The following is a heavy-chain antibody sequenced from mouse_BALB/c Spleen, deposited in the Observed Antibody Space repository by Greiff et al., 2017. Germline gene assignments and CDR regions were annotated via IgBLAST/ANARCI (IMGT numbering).Heavy chain of an antibody. CDR1: GYSFTGYY. CDR3: ARERTTATPMDY. V-gene: IGHV1-31*01. J-gene: IGHJ4*01. D-gene: IGHD1-2*01. Sequence: EVKLQESGPELVKPGASVKISCKASGYSFTGYYMHWVKQSHVKSLEWIGRINPYNGATSYNQNFKDKASLTVDKSSSTAYMELHSLTSEDSAVYYCARERTTATPMDYWGQGTSVTVSS. CDR2: INPYNGAT.